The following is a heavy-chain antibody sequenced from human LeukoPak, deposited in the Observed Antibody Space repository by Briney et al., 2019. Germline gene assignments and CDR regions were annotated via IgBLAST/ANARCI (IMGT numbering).Heavy chain of an antibody. J-gene: IGHJ6*02. CDR2: IYSGGST. D-gene: IGHD3-10*01. CDR1: GFTVSGNY. Sequence: GGSLRLTCAASGFTVSGNYMSWVRQAPGKGLEWVSVIYSGGSTYYADSVKGRFTISRDNSKNTLYLQMNSLRAEDTAVYYCARDQYYYGSGSYYRHYYYYGMDVWGQGTTVTVSS. V-gene: IGHV3-66*01. CDR3: ARDQYYYGSGSYYRHYYYYGMDV.